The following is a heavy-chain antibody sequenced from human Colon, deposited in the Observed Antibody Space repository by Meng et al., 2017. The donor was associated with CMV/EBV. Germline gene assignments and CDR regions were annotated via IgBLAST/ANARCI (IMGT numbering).Heavy chain of an antibody. V-gene: IGHV1-69*02. CDR1: GGTFKSYS. CDR3: ARVGYSSGWFDY. CDR2: ISPALGIA. Sequence: LVKVSCKASGGTFKSYSISWVRQAPGQGLEWMGRISPALGIASYAQKFPDRVTITTDTSTSTAYMELRSLRSDDTAVYYCARVGYSSGWFDYWGQGTLVTVSS. D-gene: IGHD6-19*01. J-gene: IGHJ4*02.